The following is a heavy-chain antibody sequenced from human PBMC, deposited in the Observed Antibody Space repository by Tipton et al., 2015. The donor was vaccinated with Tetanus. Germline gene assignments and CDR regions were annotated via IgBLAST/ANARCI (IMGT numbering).Heavy chain of an antibody. V-gene: IGHV4-31*03. D-gene: IGHD3-10*01. Sequence: TLSLTCTVSGASINAGGYLWTWVRQRPGKGLEWIGDIYYTALPSHTPSLSSRLAISVDSSKNHFSLSLSSVTAADTAVYFCPRGLPRGPFYLDYWGQGKQVTVSS. J-gene: IGHJ4*02. CDR3: PRGLPRGPFYLDY. CDR1: GASINAGGYL. CDR2: IYYTALP.